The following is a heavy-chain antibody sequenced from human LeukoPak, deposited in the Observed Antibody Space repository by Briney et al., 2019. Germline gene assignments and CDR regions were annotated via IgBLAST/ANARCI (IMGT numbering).Heavy chain of an antibody. CDR3: GSQREWSLTEYHFDY. V-gene: IGHV4-38-2*02. CDR1: GYSISSGYH. CDR2: VHQSGST. J-gene: IGHJ4*02. Sequence: PSETLSLTCTVSGYSISSGYHYGWIRQPPGKGLEWIGSVHQSGSTYYNPSLKSRVTISIDNSKNRFSLKLTSVTAADTAVYYCGSQREWSLTEYHFDYWGQGTLVTVSS. D-gene: IGHD3-3*01.